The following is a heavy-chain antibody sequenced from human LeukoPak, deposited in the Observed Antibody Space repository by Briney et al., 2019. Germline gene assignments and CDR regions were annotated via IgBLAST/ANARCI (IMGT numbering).Heavy chain of an antibody. CDR1: GGSISSSYW. D-gene: IGHD1-26*01. J-gene: IGHJ4*02. CDR2: ISLTGRT. V-gene: IGHV4-4*02. Sequence: PSETLSLTCAVSGGSISSSYWWSWVRQPPGQGLEWVGEISLTGRTNYNPSLNGRVTMSLDESSNQLSLNLTSVTAADTAIYYCSRESGAFCPFGYWGQGTLVIVPS. CDR3: SRESGAFCPFGY.